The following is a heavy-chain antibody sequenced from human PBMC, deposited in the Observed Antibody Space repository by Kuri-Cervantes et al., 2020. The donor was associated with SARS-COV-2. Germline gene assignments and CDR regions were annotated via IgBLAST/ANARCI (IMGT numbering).Heavy chain of an antibody. J-gene: IGHJ4*02. V-gene: IGHV5-51*01. Sequence: KVSCKGSGYSFTSYWIGWVRQMPGKGLEWMGIIYPGDSDTRYSPSFQGQVTISADKSISTAYLQWSSLKASDTAMYYCARHAPPDPYGDIDYCGQGTLVTVSS. D-gene: IGHD4-17*01. CDR2: IYPGDSDT. CDR3: ARHAPPDPYGDIDY. CDR1: GYSFTSYW.